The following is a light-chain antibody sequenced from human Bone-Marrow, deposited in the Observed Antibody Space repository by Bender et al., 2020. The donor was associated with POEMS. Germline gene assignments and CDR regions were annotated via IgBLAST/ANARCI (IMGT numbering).Light chain of an antibody. V-gene: IGLV3-21*04. Sequence: SYVLTQPPSVSVAPGKTATITCGGNHIGGKSVHWYQQKPGQAPVLVIYYDSDRPSGIPERFSGSNSENTATLTINRAEAGDEADYYCQVWDSNFDQVVFGGGTKLTVL. CDR1: HIGGKS. CDR3: QVWDSNFDQVV. J-gene: IGLJ2*01. CDR2: YDS.